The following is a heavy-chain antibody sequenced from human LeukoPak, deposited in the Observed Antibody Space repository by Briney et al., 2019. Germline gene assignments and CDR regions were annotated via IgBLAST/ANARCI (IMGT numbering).Heavy chain of an antibody. D-gene: IGHD2-2*02. CDR1: GFTFSSYW. J-gene: IGHJ4*02. Sequence: GGSLRLSCAASGFTFSSYWMHWFRQAPGKGLVWVSRINPDGGSTAYADSVKGRFTISRDNSKNTLYLQMNSLRAEDTAVYYCAKDPISTLDYWGQGTLVTVSS. CDR3: AKDPISTLDY. CDR2: INPDGGST. V-gene: IGHV3-74*01.